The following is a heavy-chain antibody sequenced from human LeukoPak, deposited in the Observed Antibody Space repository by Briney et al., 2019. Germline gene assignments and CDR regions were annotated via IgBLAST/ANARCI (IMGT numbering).Heavy chain of an antibody. J-gene: IGHJ3*02. CDR1: GYSISSTNW. Sequence: SETLSLTCAVSGYSISSTNWWGWIRQPPGKGLEWTGHIYHDGSIYYNSSLKSRVTMSVDTSKTQFSLKLSSVTAEDTAMFYCARPLSGSYGDAFDIWGQGTMVTVS. CDR3: ARPLSGSYGDAFDI. D-gene: IGHD1-26*01. V-gene: IGHV4-28*05. CDR2: IYHDGSI.